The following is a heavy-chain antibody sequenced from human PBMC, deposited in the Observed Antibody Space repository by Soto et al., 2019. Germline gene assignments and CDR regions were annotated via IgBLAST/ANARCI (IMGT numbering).Heavy chain of an antibody. Sequence: GESLKISCKGSGYSFTTYWISWVRQMPGKGLEWMGRIDPSDSYSNYSPSFQGHVTISADKSIGTAYLQWSSLKASDTAMYYCARSGHSSSSAAPGPFDYWGQGTLVTVSS. CDR2: IDPSDSYS. D-gene: IGHD6-6*01. CDR1: GYSFTTYW. V-gene: IGHV5-10-1*01. J-gene: IGHJ4*02. CDR3: ARSGHSSSSAAPGPFDY.